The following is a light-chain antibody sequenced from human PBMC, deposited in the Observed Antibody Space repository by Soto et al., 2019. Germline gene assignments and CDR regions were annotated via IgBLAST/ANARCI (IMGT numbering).Light chain of an antibody. J-gene: IGKJ3*01. CDR1: QSVSSSS. Sequence: EIVLTQSPGTLSLSPGERATLSCRASQSVSSSSLAWYQQKPGQAPRLLIYGASIRATGIPDRFSGSGSGTDFTLTISRLEPEDFAVYYCQQYGSSPTFGPGTKVDIK. CDR3: QQYGSSPT. CDR2: GAS. V-gene: IGKV3-20*01.